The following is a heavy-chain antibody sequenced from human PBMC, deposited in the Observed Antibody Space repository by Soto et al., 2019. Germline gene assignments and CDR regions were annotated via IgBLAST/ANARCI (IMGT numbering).Heavy chain of an antibody. CDR2: ISPWSSYP. Sequence: GGSLRLSCAGSGFTFGDSYMSWIRQAPGKGLEWLSYISPWSSYPAYADSVKGRFTISRDNAKRSLYLQMMRLTGEDTAIYYCVRGGGGGRFDPWGQGTMVTVSS. CDR3: VRGGGGGRFDP. CDR1: GFTFGDSY. J-gene: IGHJ5*02. D-gene: IGHD2-15*01. V-gene: IGHV3-11*06.